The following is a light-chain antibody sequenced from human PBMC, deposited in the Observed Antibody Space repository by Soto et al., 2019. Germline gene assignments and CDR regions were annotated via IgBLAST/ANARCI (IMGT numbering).Light chain of an antibody. V-gene: IGLV2-8*01. CDR3: KSYAGSNTYV. CDR1: KNDIGVYDF. Sequence: QSVLTQPPSASGSPGQSVTISCTGTKNDIGVYDFVSWYQHHPGKAPRLIIYEVVQRPSGVPDRFSGSNSGNTASLTVSGLQAADEADYFCKSYAGSNTYVFGSGTRSPS. J-gene: IGLJ1*01. CDR2: EVV.